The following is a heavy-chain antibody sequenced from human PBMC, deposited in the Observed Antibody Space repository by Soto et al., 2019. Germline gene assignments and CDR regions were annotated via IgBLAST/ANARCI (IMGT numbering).Heavy chain of an antibody. D-gene: IGHD6-6*01. V-gene: IGHV3-74*01. CDR3: ARSSSSCDYYYYYGMDV. CDR1: GFTFSSYW. CDR2: INSDGSST. J-gene: IGHJ6*02. Sequence: EVQLLESGGGLVQPGGSLRLSCAASGFTFSSYWMHWVRQAPGKGLVWVSGINSDGSSTSYADSVKGRFTISRDNDKNTLYLQINSLRAEDTAVYYCARSSSSCDYYYYYGMDVWGQGSTVTVSS.